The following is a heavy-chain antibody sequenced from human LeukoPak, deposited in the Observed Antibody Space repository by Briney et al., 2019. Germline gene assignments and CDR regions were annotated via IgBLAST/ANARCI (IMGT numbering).Heavy chain of an antibody. CDR2: ISYDGSNK. CDR1: GFTFSSYA. D-gene: IGHD6-13*01. Sequence: GRSLRLSCAASGFTFSSYAMRWVRQAPGKGLEWVAVISYDGSNKYYADSVKGRFTISRDNSKNTLYLQMNSLRAEDTAVYYCARSEYSSSWYYFDYWGQGTLVTVSS. V-gene: IGHV3-30*04. J-gene: IGHJ4*02. CDR3: ARSEYSSSWYYFDY.